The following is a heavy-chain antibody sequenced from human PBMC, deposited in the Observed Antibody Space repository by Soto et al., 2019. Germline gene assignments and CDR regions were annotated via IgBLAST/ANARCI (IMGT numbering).Heavy chain of an antibody. CDR3: ARARTTGGDFAFDY. D-gene: IGHD2-21*02. J-gene: IGHJ4*02. Sequence: GGSLRLSCAASGFTFSSYGMHWVRQTAGNGLEWVSAIGFAGDTYYLGSVKGRFTISRENAKNSMYLQMDSLRAGDTAVYYCARARTTGGDFAFDYWGQGTLVTVSS. CDR1: GFTFSSYG. CDR2: IGFAGDT. V-gene: IGHV3-13*01.